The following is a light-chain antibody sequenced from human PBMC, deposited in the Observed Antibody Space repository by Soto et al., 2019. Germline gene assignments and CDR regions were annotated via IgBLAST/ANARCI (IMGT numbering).Light chain of an antibody. CDR3: QQYNSYYT. V-gene: IGKV1-33*01. J-gene: IGKJ5*01. CDR1: QSISRY. CDR2: DAS. Sequence: DIQMTQSPSSLSASVGDRVTVTCRASQSISRYLNWYQQKPGKAPKLLIYDASNLETGVPSRFSGSGSGTDFSFTISSLQPDDFATYYCQQYNSYYTFGQGTRLEIK.